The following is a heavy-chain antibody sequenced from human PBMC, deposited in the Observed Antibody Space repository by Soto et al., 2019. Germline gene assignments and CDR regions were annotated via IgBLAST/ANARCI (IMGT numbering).Heavy chain of an antibody. D-gene: IGHD2-15*01. Sequence: GESLKISCKGSGYKFTSYWISWVRQMPGKGLEWMGRIDPSDSYSNYSPSFQGHVTISADKSISTVYLQWSSLTASDTAMYYCVRHHLVVVGANYYYYGMDVWGQGTTVTVSS. V-gene: IGHV5-10-1*01. CDR3: VRHHLVVVGANYYYYGMDV. CDR1: GYKFTSYW. CDR2: IDPSDSYS. J-gene: IGHJ6*02.